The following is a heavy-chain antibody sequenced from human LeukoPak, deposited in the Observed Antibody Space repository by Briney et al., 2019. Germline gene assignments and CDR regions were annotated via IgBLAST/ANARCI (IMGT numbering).Heavy chain of an antibody. CDR1: GYTFTSYG. CDR2: SSAYNGNT. J-gene: IGHJ4*02. CDR3: ARVRHRYYDFWSGYRQYYFDY. Sequence: ASVKVSCKASGYTFTSYGISWVRQAPGQGLEWMGWSSAYNGNTNYAQKLQGRVTMTTDTSTSTAYMELRSLRSDDTAVYYCARVRHRYYDFWSGYRQYYFDYWGQGTLVTVSS. D-gene: IGHD3-3*01. V-gene: IGHV1-18*01.